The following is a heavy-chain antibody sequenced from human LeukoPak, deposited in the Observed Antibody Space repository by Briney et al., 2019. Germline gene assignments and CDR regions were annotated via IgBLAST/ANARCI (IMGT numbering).Heavy chain of an antibody. CDR1: GDSVSSNSAA. CDR2: TYYRSKWYN. CDR3: ARARPTGYCSDGSCFFRYFDL. Sequence: PSQTLSLTCAISGDSVSSNSAAWNWIRQSPSRGLEWLGRTYYRSKWYNDYAVSVKSRITINPDTSKNQFSLQLNSVTPEDTAVYYCARARPTGYCSDGSCFFRYFDLWGRGTLVTVSS. J-gene: IGHJ2*01. D-gene: IGHD2-15*01. V-gene: IGHV6-1*01.